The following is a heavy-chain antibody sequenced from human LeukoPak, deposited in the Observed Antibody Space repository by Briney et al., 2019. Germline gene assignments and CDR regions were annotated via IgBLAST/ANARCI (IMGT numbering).Heavy chain of an antibody. CDR3: ARGNDGSGSPSYYFYYMDV. V-gene: IGHV1-69*13. Sequence: SVKVSCKASGGTFSSYTISWVRQAPGQGLEWMGGIIPILGTANYAQKFQGRVTITADESTSTAYMELSSLRSEDTAVYYCARGNDGSGSPSYYFYYMDVWGKGTTVTISS. CDR2: IIPILGTA. J-gene: IGHJ6*03. CDR1: GGTFSSYT. D-gene: IGHD3-10*01.